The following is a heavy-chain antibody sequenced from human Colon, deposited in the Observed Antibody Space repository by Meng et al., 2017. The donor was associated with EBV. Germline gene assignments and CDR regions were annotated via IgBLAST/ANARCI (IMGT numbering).Heavy chain of an antibody. V-gene: IGHV4-39*01. Sequence: QRQLQESVPGLVKPSETVSLTCIVSGGSISSNGYYWAWVRQPPGKGLEWIGAIYLSGRTSYNPSLQSRVTMFVDTSTNQFSLMLTSETATDTAVYYCARRRGGSGRDCWGQGTLVTVSS. D-gene: IGHD3-10*01. CDR1: GGSISSNGYY. CDR3: ARRRGGSGRDC. CDR2: IYLSGRT. J-gene: IGHJ4*02.